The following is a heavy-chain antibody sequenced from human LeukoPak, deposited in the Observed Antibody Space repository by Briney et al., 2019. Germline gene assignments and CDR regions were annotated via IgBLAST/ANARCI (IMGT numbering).Heavy chain of an antibody. CDR1: GFTFSSYA. Sequence: QPGGSLRLSCAASGFTFSSYAMSWVRQAPGKGLEWVSAISGSGGSTYYADSVKGRFTISRDNSKNTLYLQMNSLRAEDTAVYYCAKDLEGYCSSTSCYDLGYWGQGTLVTVSS. D-gene: IGHD2-2*01. J-gene: IGHJ4*02. V-gene: IGHV3-23*01. CDR2: ISGSGGST. CDR3: AKDLEGYCSSTSCYDLGY.